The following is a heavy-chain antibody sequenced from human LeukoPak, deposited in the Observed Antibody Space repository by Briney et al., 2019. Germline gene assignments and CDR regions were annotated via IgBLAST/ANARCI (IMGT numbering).Heavy chain of an antibody. CDR2: ISSSGSTI. CDR3: ARARYCSSTSCYDGMDV. J-gene: IGHJ6*02. Sequence: GGSLRLSCAASGFTFSSYEMNWVRQAPGKGLKWVSYISSSGSTIYYADSVKGRFTISRDNAKNSLYLQMNSLRAEDTAVYYCARARYCSSTSCYDGMDVWGQGTTVTVSS. D-gene: IGHD2-2*01. CDR1: GFTFSSYE. V-gene: IGHV3-48*03.